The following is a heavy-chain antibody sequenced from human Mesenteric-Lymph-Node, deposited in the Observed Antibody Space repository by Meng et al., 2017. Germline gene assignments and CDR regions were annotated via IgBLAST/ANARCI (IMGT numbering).Heavy chain of an antibody. CDR3: AREGSSWPLKYYFDY. V-gene: IGHV1-8*03. D-gene: IGHD6-13*01. J-gene: IGHJ4*02. CDR1: GYTFTSYD. Sequence: ASVKVSCKASGYTFTSYDINWVRQATGQGLEWMGWMNPNSGNTGYAQKFQGRVTITRNTSISTAYMELSSLRSEDTAVYYCAREGSSWPLKYYFDYWGQGTLVTVSS. CDR2: MNPNSGNT.